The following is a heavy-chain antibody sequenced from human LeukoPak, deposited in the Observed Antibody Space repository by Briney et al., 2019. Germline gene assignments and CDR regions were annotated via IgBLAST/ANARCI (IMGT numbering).Heavy chain of an antibody. CDR2: ISTTGSTV. CDR1: GFSFGRYE. D-gene: IGHD3-22*01. J-gene: IGHJ6*02. Sequence: GGSLRLSCAASGFSFGRYEMNWVRQAPGKGLEWVSYISTTGSTVYYADSVGGRFTMSRDNAKNLLYLQMNSLRAEDAAVYSCAKDFPHYYESSHGMDAWGQGTTVTVSS. V-gene: IGHV3-48*03. CDR3: AKDFPHYYESSHGMDA.